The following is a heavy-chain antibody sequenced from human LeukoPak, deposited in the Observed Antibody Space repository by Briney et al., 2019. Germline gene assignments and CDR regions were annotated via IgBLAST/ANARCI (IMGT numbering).Heavy chain of an antibody. CDR2: ISGSGGST. V-gene: IGHV3-23*01. CDR3: AKRYSGSSGLYNFDY. CDR1: GFTFSSYA. Sequence: GGSLRLSCAASGFTFSSYAMSWVRQASGKGLEWVSAISGSGGSTYYADSVKGRFTISRDNSKNTLYLQMNSLRAEDTAVYYCAKRYSGSSGLYNFDYWGQGTLVTVSS. D-gene: IGHD1-26*01. J-gene: IGHJ4*02.